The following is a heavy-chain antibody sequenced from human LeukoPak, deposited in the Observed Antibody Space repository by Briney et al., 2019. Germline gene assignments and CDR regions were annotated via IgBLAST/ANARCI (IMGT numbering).Heavy chain of an antibody. V-gene: IGHV4-39*01. CDR2: IYYGGST. CDR3: ARRSHCTGDSCYPV. CDR1: GDSMTGSNHY. D-gene: IGHD2-15*01. Sequence: SETLSLTCTVSGDSMTGSNHYWVWIRQPPGKGLEWIGSIYYGGSTYYNPSLKSRVTISQDTSKNQFPLKVNTVTAADTAVYHCARRSHCTGDSCYPVWGQGTTVTVSS. J-gene: IGHJ6*02.